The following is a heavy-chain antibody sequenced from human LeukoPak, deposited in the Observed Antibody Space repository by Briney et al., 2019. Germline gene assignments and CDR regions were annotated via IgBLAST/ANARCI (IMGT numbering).Heavy chain of an antibody. V-gene: IGHV1-69*05. CDR2: IIPIFGTT. Sequence: ASVKVSCKASGGTFSNDGISWVRQAPGQGLEWMGGIIPIFGTTKYAQRFQGRVTITRDDSTSTAYMELSSLRSDDTAVYYCARMPTNMYYYFYMDVWGKGTTVTVSS. CDR3: ARMPTNMYYYFYMDV. D-gene: IGHD5-24*01. CDR1: GGTFSNDG. J-gene: IGHJ6*03.